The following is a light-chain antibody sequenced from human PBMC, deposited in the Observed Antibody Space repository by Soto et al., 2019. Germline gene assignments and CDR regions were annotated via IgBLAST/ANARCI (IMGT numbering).Light chain of an antibody. J-gene: IGKJ5*01. CDR3: QQYDNLPIT. Sequence: IQMTQSPSTLSASVGDRVTITCQASQDISNYLNWYQQKPGKAPKLLIYDASNLETGVPSRFSGSGSGTDFTFTISSLQPEDIATYYCQQYDNLPITFGQGTRREIK. CDR1: QDISNY. V-gene: IGKV1-33*01. CDR2: DAS.